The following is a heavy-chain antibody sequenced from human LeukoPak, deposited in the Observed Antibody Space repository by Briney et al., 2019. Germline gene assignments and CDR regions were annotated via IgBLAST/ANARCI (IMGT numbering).Heavy chain of an antibody. V-gene: IGHV1-69*13. CDR2: IIPIFGTA. CDR3: ARTIAVAGSWFDP. D-gene: IGHD6-19*01. J-gene: IGHJ5*02. Sequence: ASVKVSCKASGGTFSSYAISWVRQAPGQGLEWMGGIIPIFGTANYALKFQGRVTITADESTSTAYMELSSLRSEDTAVYYCARTIAVAGSWFDPWGQGTLVTVSS. CDR1: GGTFSSYA.